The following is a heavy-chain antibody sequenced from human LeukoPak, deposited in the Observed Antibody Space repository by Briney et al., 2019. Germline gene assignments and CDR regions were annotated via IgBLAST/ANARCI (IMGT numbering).Heavy chain of an antibody. Sequence: SETLSLTRTVPGGSISSYYWSWIRQPPGKGLERIGYIYNSGSTNYNPSLKSRVTISVDTSKNQFSLKLSSVTAADTAVYYCASATYYYDSSGYYSGNDAFDIWGQGTMVTVSS. CDR3: ASATYYYDSSGYYSGNDAFDI. CDR2: IYNSGST. CDR1: GGSISSYY. J-gene: IGHJ3*02. V-gene: IGHV4-4*09. D-gene: IGHD3-22*01.